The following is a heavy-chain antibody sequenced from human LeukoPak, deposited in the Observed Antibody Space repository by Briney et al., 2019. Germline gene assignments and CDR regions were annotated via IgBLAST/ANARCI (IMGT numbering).Heavy chain of an antibody. J-gene: IGHJ6*03. CDR2: IYSGST. Sequence: AGGSLRRSCTVSGFTVTSNSMSWVRQAPGKGLEWVSFIYSGSTHYSDSVKGRFTISRDNAKNSLYLQINSLRAEDTAVYYCAKVVKFRVLRYFDWLPAPGYMDVWGKGTTATISS. CDR3: AKVVKFRVLRYFDWLPAPGYMDV. V-gene: IGHV3-53*01. D-gene: IGHD3-9*01. CDR1: GFTVTSNS.